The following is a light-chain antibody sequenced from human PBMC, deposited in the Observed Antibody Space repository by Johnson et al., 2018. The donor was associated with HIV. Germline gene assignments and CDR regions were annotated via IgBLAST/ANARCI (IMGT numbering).Light chain of an antibody. V-gene: IGLV1-51*01. CDR3: GTWDPSLSAGEV. J-gene: IGLJ1*01. Sequence: QSVLTQPPSVSAAPGQKVTISCSGSSSNIGNNYVSWYQQLPGTAPKLLIYDDNKRPSGIPDRFSGSTSGTSATLGLTGLQTGDEADYYCGTWDPSLSAGEVFGTGTKVTVL. CDR1: SSNIGNNY. CDR2: DDN.